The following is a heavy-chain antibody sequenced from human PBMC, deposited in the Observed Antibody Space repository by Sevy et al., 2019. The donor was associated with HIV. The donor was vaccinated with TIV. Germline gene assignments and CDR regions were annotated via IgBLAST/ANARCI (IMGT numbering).Heavy chain of an antibody. V-gene: IGHV3-74*01. CDR3: ARGSRGTMGV. J-gene: IGHJ6*02. CDR1: GFNFNNYW. Sequence: GGALRLSCTASGFNFNNYWMHWVRQVPGKGLVWDSRINSDGYSINYADFVKGRFTISRDNAKNTLYVQMNSLRAEDTAVYFCARGSRGTMGVWGQGTTVTVSS. CDR2: INSDGYSI. D-gene: IGHD1-1*01.